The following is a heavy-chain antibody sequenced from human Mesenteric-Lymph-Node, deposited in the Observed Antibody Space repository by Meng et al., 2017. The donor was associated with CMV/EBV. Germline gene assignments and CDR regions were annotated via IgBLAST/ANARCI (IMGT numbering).Heavy chain of an antibody. J-gene: IGHJ4*02. CDR3: ARAQETDSGYDPVDY. D-gene: IGHD5-12*01. Sequence: SGGTSRSYAISWVRQAPGQGLEWMGRVNPNSGGTHYAQKFQDRVTMTRDTSISTAYMELSRLRSDDTAVYYCARAQETDSGYDPVDYWGQGTLVTVSS. V-gene: IGHV1-2*06. CDR1: GGTSRSYA. CDR2: VNPNSGGT.